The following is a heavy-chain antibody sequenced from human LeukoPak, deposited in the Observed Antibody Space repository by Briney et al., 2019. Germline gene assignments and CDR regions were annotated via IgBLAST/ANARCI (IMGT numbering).Heavy chain of an antibody. CDR1: GFTFSSYE. D-gene: IGHD6-19*01. V-gene: IGHV3-74*01. Sequence: GGSLRLSCAASGFTFSSYEMNWVRQAPGKGLVWVSRINTDGSSTSSADSVKGRITISRDNAKNTLYLQMNSLTAEDTAVYYCARDSSVAGSDFDLWGRGTLVTVSS. CDR2: INTDGSST. CDR3: ARDSSVAGSDFDL. J-gene: IGHJ2*01.